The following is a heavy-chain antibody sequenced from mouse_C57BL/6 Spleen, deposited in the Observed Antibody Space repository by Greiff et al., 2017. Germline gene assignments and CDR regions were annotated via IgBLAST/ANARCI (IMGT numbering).Heavy chain of an antibody. CDR3: ARHGEKGYYGNYGRYFDV. CDR1: GYTFTEYT. Sequence: VQLQQSGAELVKPGASVKLSCKASGYTFTEYTIHWVKQRSGQGLEWIGWFYPGSGSIKYNEKFKDKATLTADKSSSTVYMELSRLTSEDSAVYFCARHGEKGYYGNYGRYFDVWGTGTTVTVSS. CDR2: FYPGSGSI. D-gene: IGHD2-1*01. V-gene: IGHV1-62-2*01. J-gene: IGHJ1*03.